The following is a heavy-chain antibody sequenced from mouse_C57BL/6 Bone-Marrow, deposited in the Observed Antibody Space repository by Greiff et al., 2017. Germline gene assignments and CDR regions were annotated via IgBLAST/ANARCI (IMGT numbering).Heavy chain of an antibody. D-gene: IGHD1-1*01. CDR1: GFSLTSYA. CDR3: ARMEDWDLSVPYFDY. Sequence: QVQLKQSGPGLVAPSQSLSITCTVSGFSLTSYAISWVRQPPGTGLEWLGVIWPGGGTNYNSALISRLSISKDNSKSQVFLKMNSLQTDDTARYYCARMEDWDLSVPYFDYWGQGTTLTVSS. CDR2: IWPGGGT. V-gene: IGHV2-9-1*01. J-gene: IGHJ2*01.